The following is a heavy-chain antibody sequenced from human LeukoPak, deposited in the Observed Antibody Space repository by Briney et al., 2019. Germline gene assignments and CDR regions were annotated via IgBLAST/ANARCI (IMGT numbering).Heavy chain of an antibody. CDR3: VKSRGDSVHDAFDI. V-gene: IGHV3-64D*06. J-gene: IGHJ3*02. Sequence: PRGSLRLSCAPSGYTFSHYAMHWVRQAPGEGLGYVSAISSRGSSTYYADYEKGRFTISRGNSKNTQDLQMSRQRAEDTAVYYGVKSRGDSVHDAFDIGGQG. D-gene: IGHD5/OR15-5a*01. CDR1: GYTFSHYA. CDR2: ISSRGSST.